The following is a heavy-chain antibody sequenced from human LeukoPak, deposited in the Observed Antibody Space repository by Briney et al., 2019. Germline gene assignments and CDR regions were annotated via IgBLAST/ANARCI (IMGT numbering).Heavy chain of an antibody. D-gene: IGHD2-21*02. CDR2: IYYSGST. Sequence: SETLSPTCTVSGGSISSYYWSWIRQPPGKGLEWIGYIYYSGSTNYNPSLKSRVTISVDTSKNQFSLKLSSVTAADTAVYYCARSPLAYCGGDCYETYYFDYWGQGTLVTVSS. CDR3: ARSPLAYCGGDCYETYYFDY. V-gene: IGHV4-59*01. CDR1: GGSISSYY. J-gene: IGHJ4*02.